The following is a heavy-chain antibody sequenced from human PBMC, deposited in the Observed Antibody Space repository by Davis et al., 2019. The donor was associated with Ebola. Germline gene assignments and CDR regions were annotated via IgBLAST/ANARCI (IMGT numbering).Heavy chain of an antibody. Sequence: GESLKISCKGSGYSFTSYWISWVRQMPGKGLEWMGRIDPSDSYTNYSPSFQGHVTISADKSISTAYLQWSSLKASDTAMYYCARRSHGSGTPPGNYYGMDVWGQGTTVTVSS. J-gene: IGHJ6*02. CDR2: IDPSDSYT. V-gene: IGHV5-10-1*01. D-gene: IGHD3-10*01. CDR1: GYSFTSYW. CDR3: ARRSHGSGTPPGNYYGMDV.